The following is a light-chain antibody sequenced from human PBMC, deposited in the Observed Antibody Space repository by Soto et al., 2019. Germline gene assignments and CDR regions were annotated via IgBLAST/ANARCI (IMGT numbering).Light chain of an antibody. CDR1: QSVSSF. CDR3: QQRNVWPPIT. V-gene: IGKV3-11*01. CDR2: DAS. J-gene: IGKJ5*01. Sequence: EPVWTQSPATLSLSPGEGATLSCRASQSVSSFLAWYQQKPGQAPRLLIYDASNRATGIPDRFSGSGSGTDFTLTISRLEPEDFAVYYCQQRNVWPPITFGQGTRLEI.